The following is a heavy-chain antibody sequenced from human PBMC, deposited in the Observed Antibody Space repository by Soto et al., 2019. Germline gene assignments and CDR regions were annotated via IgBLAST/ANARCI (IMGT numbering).Heavy chain of an antibody. D-gene: IGHD3-22*01. CDR2: IHYSGNT. J-gene: IGHJ3*01. V-gene: IGHV4-31*03. CDR1: GGSINSDGYY. Sequence: QVQLQESGPGLVKPSQTLSLTCTVSGGSINSDGYYWSCIRQHTGKGLEWIGYIHYSGNTYYNPSLKSRITISIDTSKYQFSLKLSSVTVADTAVYFCARDSLDSSGNFMRLPDAFDVWVQGTGVAVSS. CDR3: ARDSLDSSGNFMRLPDAFDV.